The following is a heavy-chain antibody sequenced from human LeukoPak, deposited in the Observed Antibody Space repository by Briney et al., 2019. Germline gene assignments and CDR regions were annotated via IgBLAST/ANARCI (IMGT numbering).Heavy chain of an antibody. V-gene: IGHV4-59*01. CDR1: GVSISSYY. J-gene: IGHJ4*02. CDR2: IYYSGST. CDR3: ARVRPYSSSWNFDY. D-gene: IGHD6-13*01. Sequence: SETLSLTCTVSGVSISSYYWSWIRQPPGKGLEWIGYIYYSGSTNYNPSLKSRVTISVDTSKNQFSLKLSSVTAADTAVYYCARVRPYSSSWNFDYWGQGTLVTVSP.